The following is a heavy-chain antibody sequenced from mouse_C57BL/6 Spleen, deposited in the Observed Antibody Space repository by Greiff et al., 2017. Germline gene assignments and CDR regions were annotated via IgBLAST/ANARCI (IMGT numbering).Heavy chain of an antibody. V-gene: IGHV1-54*01. Sequence: QVQLQQSGAELVRPGTSVKVSCKASGYAFTNYLIEWVKQRPGQGLEWIGVINPGSGGTNYNEKFKGKATLTEDKSSSTAYMQLSSLTSEDSAVYFCARGGLGDYWGQGTSGTVSS. CDR2: INPGSGGT. CDR1: GYAFTNYL. J-gene: IGHJ4*01. D-gene: IGHD2-13*01. CDR3: ARGGLGDY.